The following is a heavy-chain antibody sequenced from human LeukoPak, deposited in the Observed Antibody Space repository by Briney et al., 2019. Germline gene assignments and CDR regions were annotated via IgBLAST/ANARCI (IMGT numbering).Heavy chain of an antibody. CDR2: INPSGGST. J-gene: IGHJ4*02. CDR3: ARALGGDHDY. Sequence: GASVKVSCKASGYTFTSYYMHWVRQAPGQGLEWMGIINPSGGSTNYAQKLQDRVTMTRDTSTSTVYMELSSLRSEDTAVYYCARALGGDHDYWGQGTLVTVSS. D-gene: IGHD2-21*02. CDR1: GYTFTSYY. V-gene: IGHV1-46*01.